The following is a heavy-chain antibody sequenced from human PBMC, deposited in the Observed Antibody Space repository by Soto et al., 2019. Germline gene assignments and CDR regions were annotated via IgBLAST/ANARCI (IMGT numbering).Heavy chain of an antibody. D-gene: IGHD6-6*01. V-gene: IGHV3-15*01. CDR2: IKSKTDGGTT. CDR1: GFTFSNAW. J-gene: IGHJ6*03. Sequence: EVQLVESGGGLVKPGGSLRLSCAASGFTFSNAWMIWVRQAPGKGLEWVGRIKSKTDGGTTDYAAPVKGRFTISKDDSKNTLYLQMNSLKTEDTAVYYCTTQGAARPFPYYYYYYMDVWGKGTTVTVSS. CDR3: TTQGAARPFPYYYYYYMDV.